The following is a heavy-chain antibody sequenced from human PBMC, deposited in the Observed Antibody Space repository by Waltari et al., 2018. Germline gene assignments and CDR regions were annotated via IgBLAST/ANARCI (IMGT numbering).Heavy chain of an antibody. Sequence: QVQLVQSGAEVKKPGASVKVSCKASGYTFTGYYMHWVRQAPGQGLEWMGRINPKSGGTNNAQKFKGRVTMTRDTSISTAYMELSRLRSDDTAVYYWARVGYDFWSGYYSDAFDIWGQGTMVTVSS. V-gene: IGHV1-2*06. CDR1: GYTFTGYY. CDR3: ARVGYDFWSGYYSDAFDI. J-gene: IGHJ3*02. CDR2: INPKSGGT. D-gene: IGHD3-3*01.